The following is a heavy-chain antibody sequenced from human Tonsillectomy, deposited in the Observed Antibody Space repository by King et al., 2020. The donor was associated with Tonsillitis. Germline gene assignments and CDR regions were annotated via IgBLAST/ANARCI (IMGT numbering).Heavy chain of an antibody. CDR1: GFTFSSYS. D-gene: IGHD5-18*01. CDR2: ISSSSSYI. CDR3: ARGGYDAVFMDTENWFDP. V-gene: IGHV3-21*01. Sequence: VQLVESGGGLVKPGGSLRLSCAASGFTFSSYSMNWVRQAPGKGLEWVSSISSSSSYIYYADSVKGRFTISRDNAKNSLYLQMNSLSAEDTAVYYFARGGYDAVFMDTENWFDPWGQGTLVTVSS. J-gene: IGHJ5*02.